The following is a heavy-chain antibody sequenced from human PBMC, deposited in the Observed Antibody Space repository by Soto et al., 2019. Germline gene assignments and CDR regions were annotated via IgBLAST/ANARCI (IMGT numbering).Heavy chain of an antibody. CDR1: GGSFSSGDYY. V-gene: IGHV4-30-4*01. Sequence: QVQLQESGPGVVKPSQTLSLTCTVSGGSFSSGDYYWSWVRQPPGKGLEWIGYIYYTGSTFNNPSLQSRVSMSIDTSKTQFSLKLSSVTAADTAVYYCARIHFGDEPSYYYYGMDVWGQGTTVTVSS. CDR2: IYYTGST. D-gene: IGHD4-17*01. CDR3: ARIHFGDEPSYYYYGMDV. J-gene: IGHJ6*02.